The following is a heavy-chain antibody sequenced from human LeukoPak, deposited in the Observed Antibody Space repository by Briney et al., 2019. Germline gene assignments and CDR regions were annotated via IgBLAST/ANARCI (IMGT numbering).Heavy chain of an antibody. D-gene: IGHD4/OR15-4a*01. CDR3: ARASPDHGGWFDP. J-gene: IGHJ5*02. V-gene: IGHV4-30-4*01. CDR1: GVSISSGDYY. Sequence: PSQTLSLTCTVSGVSISSGDYYWSWIRQPPGKGLEWIGYIYYSGSTYYNPSLKSRVTISVDTSKNQFSLKLSSVTAADTAVYYCARASPDHGGWFDPWGQGTLVTVSS. CDR2: IYYSGST.